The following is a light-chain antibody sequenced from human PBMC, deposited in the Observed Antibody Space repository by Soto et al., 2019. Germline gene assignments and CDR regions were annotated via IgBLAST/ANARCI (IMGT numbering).Light chain of an antibody. Sequence: DIVLTQSPATLSLSPGERATLSCRASQSISTYLAWYQQKRGQVPRLLIYDASHRATGIPARFSGSGSGTDFTLTISSLEPEDFAVYYCQQRTNWPLTFGGGTKVDIK. V-gene: IGKV3-11*01. J-gene: IGKJ4*01. CDR2: DAS. CDR1: QSISTY. CDR3: QQRTNWPLT.